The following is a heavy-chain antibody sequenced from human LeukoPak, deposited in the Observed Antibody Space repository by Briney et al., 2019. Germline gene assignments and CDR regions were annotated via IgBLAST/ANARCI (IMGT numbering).Heavy chain of an antibody. J-gene: IGHJ3*02. CDR1: GGSISSSSYY. V-gene: IGHV4-39*07. Sequence: SETLFLTCTVSGGSISSSSYYWGWIRQPPGKGLEWIGSIYYSGSTYYNPSLKSRVTISVDTSKNQFSLKLSSVTAADTAVYYCASKELGSGAFDIWGQGTMVTVSS. CDR3: ASKELGSGAFDI. D-gene: IGHD1-26*01. CDR2: IYYSGST.